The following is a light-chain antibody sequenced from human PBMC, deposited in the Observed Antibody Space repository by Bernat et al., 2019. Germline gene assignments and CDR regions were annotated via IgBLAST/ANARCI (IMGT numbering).Light chain of an antibody. J-gene: IGLJ3*02. Sequence: NFMLTQPHSVSESPGMTVTISCTRSSGSIASNYVQWYQQRPGSSPTTVIYEDNKRPSGVPDRCSGSIDSSSNSASLTISGLKTEDEADYYCQSYESTWVFGGGTKLTVL. V-gene: IGLV6-57*01. CDR3: QSYESTWV. CDR2: EDN. CDR1: SGSIASNY.